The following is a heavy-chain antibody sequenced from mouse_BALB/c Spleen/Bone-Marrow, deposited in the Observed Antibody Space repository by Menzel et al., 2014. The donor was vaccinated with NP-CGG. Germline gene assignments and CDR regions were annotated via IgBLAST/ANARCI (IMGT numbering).Heavy chain of an antibody. CDR3: TRYGNYYFDY. D-gene: IGHD2-1*01. Sequence: VQLQQSGAELAKPGASVKLSCKASGYTFTSYYMYWVKQRPGQGLEWIGEINPSNGGTNFNEKFKSKATLTVDKSSSTAYMQLSSLTSGDSAVYYCTRYGNYYFDYWGQGTTLTVSS. CDR1: GYTFTSYY. J-gene: IGHJ2*01. V-gene: IGHV1S81*02. CDR2: INPSNGGT.